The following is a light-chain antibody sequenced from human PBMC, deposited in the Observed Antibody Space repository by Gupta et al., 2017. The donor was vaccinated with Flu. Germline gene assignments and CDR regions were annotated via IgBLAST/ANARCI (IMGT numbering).Light chain of an antibody. Sequence: SPATLSLSPGERATLSCRSSQSIGSNLAWYQQKPGQAPRLLIYRASNRDTGIPARFSGGGSGTDFTLTISSLEPGDFAVYYCQERSDWLTFGGGTKVEIK. CDR1: QSIGSN. J-gene: IGKJ4*01. V-gene: IGKV3-11*01. CDR3: QERSDWLT. CDR2: RAS.